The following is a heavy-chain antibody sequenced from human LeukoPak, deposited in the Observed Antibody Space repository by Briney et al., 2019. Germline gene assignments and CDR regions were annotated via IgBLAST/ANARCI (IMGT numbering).Heavy chain of an antibody. CDR1: GFTFSSYS. CDR2: ISSTSTII. CDR3: AKFSSWYPFDY. V-gene: IGHV3-48*01. Sequence: GGSLRLSCAASGFTFSSYSMNWVRQAPGKGLEWVSYISSTSTIIYYADSVKGRFTISRDNSKNTLYLQMNSLRAEDTAVYYCAKFSSWYPFDYWGQGTLVTVSS. J-gene: IGHJ4*02. D-gene: IGHD6-13*01.